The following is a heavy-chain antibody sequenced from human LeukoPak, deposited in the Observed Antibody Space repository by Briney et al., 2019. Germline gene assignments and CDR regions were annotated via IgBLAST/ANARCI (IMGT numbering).Heavy chain of an antibody. J-gene: IGHJ4*02. Sequence: GRSLRLSCAASGFTFTNYAMNWVRQAPGKGLEWVATVSYDGTDTSYADSVKGRFTISRDNSKNTLYLQMNSLRAEDTAVYYYATGYYGSGSYYLYYFDYWGQGTLVTVSS. CDR2: VSYDGTDT. CDR3: ATGYYGSGSYYLYYFDY. CDR1: GFTFTNYA. V-gene: IGHV3-30-3*01. D-gene: IGHD3-10*01.